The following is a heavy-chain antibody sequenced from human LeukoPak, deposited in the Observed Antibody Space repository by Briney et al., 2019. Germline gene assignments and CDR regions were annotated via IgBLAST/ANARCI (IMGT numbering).Heavy chain of an antibody. CDR2: INPNSGGT. Sequence: GASVKVSCKASGYTFTDYYIHWVRQAPGQGLEWMGWINPNSGGTNHALKFQGSVTMTRDTSISTAYMELSSLRSDDTAVYYCARVGGSGSYRSYYYYMDVWGKGTTVTVSS. CDR1: GYTFTDYY. J-gene: IGHJ6*03. CDR3: ARVGGSGSYRSYYYYMDV. D-gene: IGHD3-10*01. V-gene: IGHV1-2*02.